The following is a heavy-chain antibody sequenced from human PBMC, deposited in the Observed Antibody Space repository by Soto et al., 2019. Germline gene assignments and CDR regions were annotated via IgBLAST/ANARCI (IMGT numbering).Heavy chain of an antibody. V-gene: IGHV3-23*01. CDR2: INDSGGGT. CDR1: GFTFSSSA. D-gene: IGHD4-4*01. CDR3: ARDRDETATNTGDFDY. Sequence: EVQLLESGGGLVQPGGSLRLSCAASGFTFSSSAMTWVRQAPGKGLEWVSTINDSGGGTFYADSVKGRFTISRDNSENTLYLQMNSLRAEDTAVYYCARDRDETATNTGDFDYWGQGTLVTVSS. J-gene: IGHJ4*02.